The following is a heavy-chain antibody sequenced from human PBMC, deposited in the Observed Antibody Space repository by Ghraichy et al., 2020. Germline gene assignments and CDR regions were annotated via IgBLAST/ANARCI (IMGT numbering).Heavy chain of an antibody. D-gene: IGHD1-7*01. CDR1: GGSISSYY. V-gene: IGHV4-4*07. J-gene: IGHJ3*02. Sequence: SETLSLTCTVSGGSISSYYWSWIRQPAGKGLEWIGRIYTSGSTNYNPSLKSRVTMSVDTSKNQFSLKLSSVTAADTAVYYCVRDPLPPGISETGVRAFDICGQRRMVTVSS. CDR2: IYTSGST. CDR3: VRDPLPPGISETGVRAFDI.